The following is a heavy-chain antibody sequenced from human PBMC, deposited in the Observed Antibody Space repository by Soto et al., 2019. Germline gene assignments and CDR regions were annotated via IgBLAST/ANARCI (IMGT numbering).Heavy chain of an antibody. D-gene: IGHD6-6*01. Sequence: SQTLSLPCAISGDSVSSNSAAWNWIRQSPSRGLEWLGRTYYKSKWYNDYAVSVKSRITINPDTSKNQFSLQLNSVTPEDTAVYYCARDMEMLAEYSSSSGYYYYGMDVWGQGTTVTVSS. J-gene: IGHJ6*02. CDR2: TYYKSKWYN. CDR1: GDSVSSNSAA. V-gene: IGHV6-1*01. CDR3: ARDMEMLAEYSSSSGYYYYGMDV.